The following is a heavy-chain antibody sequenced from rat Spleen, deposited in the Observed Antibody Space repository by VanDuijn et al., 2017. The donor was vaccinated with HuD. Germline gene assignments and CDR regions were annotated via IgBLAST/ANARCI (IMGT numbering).Heavy chain of an antibody. CDR2: IWGDGST. CDR1: GFSLISYS. V-gene: IGHV2-1*01. CDR3: ARGLLYVMDA. Sequence: QVQLKESGPGLVQPSQTLSLTCTVSGFSLISYSVHWVRQPPGKGLERMGGIWGDGSTDYNSALKSRLSISRDTSKSQVFLKMNSLQTEDIATYYCARGLLYVMDAWGQGASVTVSS. J-gene: IGHJ4*01. D-gene: IGHD1-3*01.